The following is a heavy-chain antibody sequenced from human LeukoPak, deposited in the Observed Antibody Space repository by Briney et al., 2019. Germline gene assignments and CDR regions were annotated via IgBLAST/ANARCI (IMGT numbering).Heavy chain of an antibody. CDR3: ARVPYSSGTFDY. CDR1: GFTFSNYW. CDR2: IDSDGSDT. V-gene: IGHV3-74*01. J-gene: IGHJ4*02. Sequence: PGGSLRLSCAASGFTFSNYWMHWVRHAPGKGLVWVSRIDSDGSDTTYADFVKGRFTISRDNAKNTLYLQMNSLRAEDTAVYYCARVPYSSGTFDYWGQGTLVTVSS. D-gene: IGHD3-10*01.